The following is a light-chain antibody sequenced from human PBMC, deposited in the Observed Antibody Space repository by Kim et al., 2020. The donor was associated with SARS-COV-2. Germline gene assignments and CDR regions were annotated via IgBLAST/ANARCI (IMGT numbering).Light chain of an antibody. CDR2: DFS. V-gene: IGLV2-14*03. Sequence: GQSITISCIGYSSDVGDSKYVCWYQQHPGKAPKLIIYDFSNRPSGLSSRFAGSKSGNTASLTISGLQGEDEAVYYCSSYTTSGTRVFGGGTQVTVL. CDR3: SSYTTSGTRV. J-gene: IGLJ2*01. CDR1: SSDVGDSKY.